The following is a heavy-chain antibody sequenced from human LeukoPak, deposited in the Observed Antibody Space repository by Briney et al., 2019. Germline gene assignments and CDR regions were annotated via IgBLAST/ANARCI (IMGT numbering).Heavy chain of an antibody. V-gene: IGHV3-7*01. Sequence: GGSLRLSCAASGFTFSRYWMTWVRQAPGKGLEWVANIKEDGSEKYYVDSVKGRFTISRDNAKNSLYLQMNSLRAEDTALYYCARLNYYDNKAPDAFDIWGQGTMVTVSS. J-gene: IGHJ3*02. CDR3: ARLNYYDNKAPDAFDI. D-gene: IGHD3-22*01. CDR1: GFTFSRYW. CDR2: IKEDGSEK.